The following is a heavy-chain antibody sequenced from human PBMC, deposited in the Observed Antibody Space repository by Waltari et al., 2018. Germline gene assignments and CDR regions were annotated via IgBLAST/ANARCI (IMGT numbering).Heavy chain of an antibody. CDR2: TYYGGDT. D-gene: IGHD4-4*01. V-gene: IGHV4-61*01. CDR1: GGSVSRGNYY. J-gene: IGHJ4*02. Sequence: QVQLQESGPGLVKPSETLSLTCTVSGGSVSRGNYYWSWIRQPPGRSLEWIGFTYYGGDTTYNPALHSRGTISMDTSNNQFSLDLRSVTAADTAVYFCVRDGDYTSSFDFWGPGTLVTVSS. CDR3: VRDGDYTSSFDF.